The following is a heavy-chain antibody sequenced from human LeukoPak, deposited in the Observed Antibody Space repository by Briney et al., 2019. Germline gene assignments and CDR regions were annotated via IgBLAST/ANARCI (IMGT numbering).Heavy chain of an antibody. CDR2: IRYDGSNK. Sequence: GGSLRLSCAASGFTFSSYGMHWIRQAPGKGLEWVAFIRYDGSNKYYADPVKGRFTISRDNFKNTLYLQMNSLRAEDTAVYYCAKDAGYYGSGSYDYWGQGTLVTVSS. D-gene: IGHD3-10*01. CDR3: AKDAGYYGSGSYDY. J-gene: IGHJ4*02. CDR1: GFTFSSYG. V-gene: IGHV3-30*02.